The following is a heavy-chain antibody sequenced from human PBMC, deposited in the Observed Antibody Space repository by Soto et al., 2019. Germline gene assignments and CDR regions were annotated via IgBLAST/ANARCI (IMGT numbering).Heavy chain of an antibody. D-gene: IGHD6-13*01. J-gene: IGHJ6*02. CDR3: ARGSKQLGPNRPYYYYGMDV. CDR1: GGTFGSYA. Sequence: GASVKVSCKASGGTFGSYAISWVRQAPGQGLEWMGGIIPIFGTANYAQKFQGRVTITADESTSTAYMELSSLRSEDTAVYYCARGSKQLGPNRPYYYYGMDVWGQGTTVTVSS. V-gene: IGHV1-69*13. CDR2: IIPIFGTA.